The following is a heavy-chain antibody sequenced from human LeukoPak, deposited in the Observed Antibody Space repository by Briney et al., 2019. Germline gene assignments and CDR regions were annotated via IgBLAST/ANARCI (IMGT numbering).Heavy chain of an antibody. CDR1: GGSISSYY. J-gene: IGHJ6*03. V-gene: IGHV4-59*01. CDR2: IYYSGYT. Sequence: PSETLSLTCTVSGGSISSYYWSWVRQPPGKGLKWIGNIYYSGYTTYSPSLRSRVTISVDTSKNQFSLKLSSVTAADTAVYYCARETSQKGAHYMDVWGKGTTITISS. CDR3: ARETSQKGAHYMDV. D-gene: IGHD3-16*01.